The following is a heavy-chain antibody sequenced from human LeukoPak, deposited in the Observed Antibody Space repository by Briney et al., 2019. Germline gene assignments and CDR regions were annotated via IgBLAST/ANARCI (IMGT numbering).Heavy chain of an antibody. CDR2: INSDGSSS. D-gene: IGHD3-16*01. CDR1: GFTFSSYW. Sequence: GGSLILSCAASGFTFSSYWMHWVRQAPGKGLVWVSRINSDGSSSIYADSVKGRFTISRDNAENTLYLQMNSLRVEDTAVYYCATLGILDYWGQGTLATVSS. V-gene: IGHV3-74*01. CDR3: ATLGILDY. J-gene: IGHJ4*02.